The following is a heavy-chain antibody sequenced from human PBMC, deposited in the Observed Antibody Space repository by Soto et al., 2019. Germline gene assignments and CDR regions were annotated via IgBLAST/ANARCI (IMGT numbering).Heavy chain of an antibody. CDR1: GGSISSYY. Sequence: SETLSLTCTVSGGSISSYYWSWIRQPPGKGLEWIGYIYYSGSTNYNPSLKSRVTISVDTSKNQFSLKLSSVTAADTAVYYCARHAQWIIRAYWGQGSLVTVSS. CDR3: ARHAQWIIRAY. V-gene: IGHV4-59*01. CDR2: IYYSGST. D-gene: IGHD5-12*01. J-gene: IGHJ4*02.